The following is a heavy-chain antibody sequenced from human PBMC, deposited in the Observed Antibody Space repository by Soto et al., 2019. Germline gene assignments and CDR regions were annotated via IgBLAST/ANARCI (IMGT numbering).Heavy chain of an antibody. V-gene: IGHV3-53*04. CDR1: GFTVSSNY. Sequence: EVQLVESGGGLVQPGGSLRLSCAASGFTVSSNYISWVRQAPGKGLECVSVIYSGGSTYYADSVKGRFTISRHNSKNTLYLQMNGLRAEDTAVYYCARERLWFGESTSYYMDVWGKGTTVTVSS. CDR2: IYSGGST. D-gene: IGHD3-10*01. J-gene: IGHJ6*03. CDR3: ARERLWFGESTSYYMDV.